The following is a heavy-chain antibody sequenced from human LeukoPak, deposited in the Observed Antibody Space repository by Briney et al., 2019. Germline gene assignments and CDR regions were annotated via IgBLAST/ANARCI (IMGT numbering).Heavy chain of an antibody. J-gene: IGHJ1*01. CDR2: ISWNSGSI. D-gene: IGHD2-2*02. CDR1: GFTFDDYA. CDR3: AKTRNGYTTEYLQH. V-gene: IGHV3-9*01. Sequence: QSGRSLRLSCAASGFTFDDYAMHWVRQAPGKGLEWVSGISWNSGSIGYADSVKGRFTISRDNSNNLVYLQMNSLRAEDTAVYYCAKTRNGYTTEYLQHWGQGTLVTVSS.